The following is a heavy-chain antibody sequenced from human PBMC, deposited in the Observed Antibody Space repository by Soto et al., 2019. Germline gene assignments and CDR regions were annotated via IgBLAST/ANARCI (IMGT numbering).Heavy chain of an antibody. CDR1: GFTFSGSA. Sequence: GGSLRLSCAASGFTFSGSAMHWVRQASGKGLEWVGRIRSKANSYATAYAASVKGRFTISRDDSKNTAYLQMNSLKTEDTAVYYCTSYCSGSPLCYYMDVWGKGTTVTVSS. V-gene: IGHV3-73*01. CDR3: TSYCSGSPLCYYMDV. J-gene: IGHJ6*03. CDR2: IRSKANSYAT. D-gene: IGHD2-15*01.